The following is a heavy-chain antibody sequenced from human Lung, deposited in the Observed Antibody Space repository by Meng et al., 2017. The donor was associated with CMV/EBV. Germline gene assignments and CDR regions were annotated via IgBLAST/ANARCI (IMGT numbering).Heavy chain of an antibody. D-gene: IGHD3-3*01. J-gene: IGHJ6*02. V-gene: IGHV4-39*02. CDR3: ARDATIFGVVDPYYYGMDV. CDR2: IYYSGST. CDR1: GGSISSSSYY. Sequence: LXCTVSGGSISSSSYYWGWIRQPPGKGLEWIGSIYYSGSTYYNPSLKSRVTISVDTSKNQFSLKLSSVTAADTAVYYCARDATIFGVVDPYYYGMDVXGQGTTVTVSS.